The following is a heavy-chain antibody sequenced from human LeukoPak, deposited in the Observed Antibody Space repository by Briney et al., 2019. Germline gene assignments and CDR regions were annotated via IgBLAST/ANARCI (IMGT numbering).Heavy chain of an antibody. Sequence: SETLSLTCTVSGGSISSGGYYWSWIRQHPGKGLEWIGYIYYSGSTYYNPSLKSRVTISVDTSKNQFSLKLSSVTAADTAVYYCAREGQRPEGFDYWGQGTLVAVSS. V-gene: IGHV4-31*03. CDR1: GGSISSGGYY. CDR3: AREGQRPEGFDY. D-gene: IGHD6-25*01. CDR2: IYYSGST. J-gene: IGHJ4*02.